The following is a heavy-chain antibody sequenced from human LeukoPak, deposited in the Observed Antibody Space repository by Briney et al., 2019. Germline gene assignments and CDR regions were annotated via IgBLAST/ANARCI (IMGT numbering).Heavy chain of an antibody. Sequence: SVKVSCKASGGTFSSYAISWVRQAPGQGLEWMGRIIPIFGIANYAQKFQGRVTITADKSTSTAYMELSSLRSEDTAVYYCARDSPYYYDSSGQITFEYRGRVTLAPV. CDR1: GGTFSSYA. V-gene: IGHV1-69*04. J-gene: IGHJ4*02. CDR3: ARDSPYYYDSSGQITFEY. D-gene: IGHD3-22*01. CDR2: IIPIFGIA.